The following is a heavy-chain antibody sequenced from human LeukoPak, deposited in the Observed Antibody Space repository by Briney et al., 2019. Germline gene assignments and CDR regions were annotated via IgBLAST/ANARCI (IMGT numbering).Heavy chain of an antibody. D-gene: IGHD1-26*01. Sequence: GGSLRLSCAASGFTFSRYGMHWVRQAPGQGLEWVAVIWYDGSNQYYADSVKGRFTISRDNSRNTLYLQMNSLRAEDTAMYYCARDVSGGSYFYFDYWGQGTLVSVSS. CDR2: IWYDGSNQ. J-gene: IGHJ4*02. CDR1: GFTFSRYG. CDR3: ARDVSGGSYFYFDY. V-gene: IGHV3-33*01.